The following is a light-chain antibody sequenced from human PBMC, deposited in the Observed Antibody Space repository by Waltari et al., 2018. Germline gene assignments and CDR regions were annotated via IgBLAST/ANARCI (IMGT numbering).Light chain of an antibody. CDR3: CSYAGSGTLV. V-gene: IGLV2-23*02. CDR2: EVN. CDR1: RTDVARYNL. J-gene: IGLJ3*02. Sequence: QSALTQPASVSGSPGQSITISCTGTRTDVARYNLVSWYQQHPGKVPKLLISEVNKRPSGVSNRFSGSKSGNTASLTISGLQAEDEADYCCCSYAGSGTLVFGGGTSLTVL.